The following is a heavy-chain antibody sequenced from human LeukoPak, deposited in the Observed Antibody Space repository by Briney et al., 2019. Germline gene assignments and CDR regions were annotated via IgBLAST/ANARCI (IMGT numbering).Heavy chain of an antibody. CDR1: GYSISSGYY. J-gene: IGHJ4*01. CDR3: AKNEYSYGYHIYFNY. Sequence: KPSETLSLTCTVSGYSISSGYYWGWIRQPPGKGLEWIGSIYHSGSTYYNPSLNSRVTISVDTSKNQFSLKLNSVTAADTAVYYCAKNEYSYGYHIYFNYWGQGTLVTVSS. V-gene: IGHV4-38-2*02. D-gene: IGHD5-18*01. CDR2: IYHSGST.